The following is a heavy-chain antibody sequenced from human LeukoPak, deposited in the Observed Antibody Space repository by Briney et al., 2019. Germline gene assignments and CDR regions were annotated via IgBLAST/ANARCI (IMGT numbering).Heavy chain of an antibody. V-gene: IGHV4-34*01. CDR3: ARLSGLGAFDP. D-gene: IGHD3/OR15-3a*01. CDR2: INHGGST. J-gene: IGHJ5*02. CDR1: GGSFSGYY. Sequence: SETLSLTCAVYGGSFSGYYWSWIRQPPGKGLEWIGEINHGGSTNYNPSLKSRVTISVDTSKNQFSLKLSSVTAADTAVYYCARLSGLGAFDPWGQGTLVTVSS.